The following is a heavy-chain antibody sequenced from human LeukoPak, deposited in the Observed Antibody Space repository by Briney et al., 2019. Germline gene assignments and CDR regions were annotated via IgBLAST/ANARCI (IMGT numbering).Heavy chain of an antibody. CDR3: AKDKWDLSAHCYYYYMDV. D-gene: IGHD1-26*01. V-gene: IGHV3-7*03. CDR2: INRDGSER. CDR1: GFTFSAYW. Sequence: PGGSLRLSCAASGFTFSAYWMTWVRQAPGKGLQWVANINRDGSERYYMDSVKGRFTISRDNSKNTLYLQMNSLRAEDTAVYYCAKDKWDLSAHCYYYYMDVWGKGTTVTVSS. J-gene: IGHJ6*03.